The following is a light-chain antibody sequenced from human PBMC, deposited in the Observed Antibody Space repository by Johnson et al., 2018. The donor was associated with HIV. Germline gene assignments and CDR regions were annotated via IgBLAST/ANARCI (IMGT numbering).Light chain of an antibody. CDR3: GTWDSSLSAYV. CDR1: SSNIADNY. Sequence: QSVLTQPPSVSAAPGQQVTISCSGSSSNIADNYVSWYQQLPGTAPKLLIFDNNDRPSGIPDRFSASKSGTSATLGITGLQTGDKADYYCGTWDSSLSAYVFGTGTKVTVL. CDR2: DNN. V-gene: IGLV1-51*01. J-gene: IGLJ1*01.